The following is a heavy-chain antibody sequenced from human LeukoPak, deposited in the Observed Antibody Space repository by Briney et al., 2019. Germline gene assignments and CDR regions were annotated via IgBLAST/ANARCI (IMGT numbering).Heavy chain of an antibody. D-gene: IGHD3-10*01. CDR2: IYTTGTT. Sequence: SQTLSLTCTVSGGSINSYYWGWVRQPAGKGLEWNGRIYTTGTTNYSPCLKSRLPMSLEPSKSQFSLKLRSVTAADTAVYYCGRQGYTASYYFVDYWSQGTLVTVSS. J-gene: IGHJ4*02. V-gene: IGHV4-4*07. CDR1: GGSINSYY. CDR3: GRQGYTASYYFVDY.